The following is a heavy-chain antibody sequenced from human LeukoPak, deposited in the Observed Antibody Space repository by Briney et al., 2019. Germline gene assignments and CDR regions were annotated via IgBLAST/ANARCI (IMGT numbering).Heavy chain of an antibody. CDR1: GGTFSSYA. J-gene: IGHJ4*02. Sequence: SVKVSFKASGGTFSSYAISWVRQAPGQGLEWMGRIIPILGIANYAQKFQGRVTITADKSTSTAYMELSSLRSEDTAVYYCARDRTTYDSSPSPDYWGQGTLVTVSS. D-gene: IGHD3-22*01. V-gene: IGHV1-69*04. CDR3: ARDRTTYDSSPSPDY. CDR2: IIPILGIA.